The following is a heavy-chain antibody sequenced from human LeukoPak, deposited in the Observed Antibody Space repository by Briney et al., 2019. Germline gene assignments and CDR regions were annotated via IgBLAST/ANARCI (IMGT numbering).Heavy chain of an antibody. CDR2: FDPEDGET. J-gene: IGHJ4*02. CDR1: GYTLTELS. CDR3: ATDLPLYGALDY. V-gene: IGHV1-24*01. Sequence: ASVKVSCKVSGYTLTELSMHWVRQAPGKGLEWMGGFDPEDGETIYAQKFQGRVTVTEDTSTDTAYMELSSLRSEDTAVYYCATDLPLYGALDYWGQGTLVTVSS. D-gene: IGHD4-17*01.